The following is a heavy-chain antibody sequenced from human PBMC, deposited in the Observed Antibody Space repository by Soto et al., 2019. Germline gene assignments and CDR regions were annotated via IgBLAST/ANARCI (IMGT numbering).Heavy chain of an antibody. CDR1: GFTFSDYY. CDR2: ITGSSDYT. CDR3: AREYHYGMDV. V-gene: IGHV3-11*05. Sequence: PGGSLRLSCAASGFTFSDYYMTWIRQAPGKGLEWVSYITGSSDYTNYADSVKGRFTISRDNVKNSLYLQMNSLRAEDTAVYYCAREYHYGMDVWGQGTTVTVSS. J-gene: IGHJ6*02.